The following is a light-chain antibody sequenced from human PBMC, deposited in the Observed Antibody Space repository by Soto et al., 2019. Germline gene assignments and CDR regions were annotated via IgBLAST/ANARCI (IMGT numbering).Light chain of an antibody. J-gene: IGKJ1*01. CDR2: DAS. Sequence: EIVLTQSPATLSLSPGERATLSCRASQGVSMSLAWYQQKPGQAPRLLIYDASNRATGIPARFSGSGSGTDFTLTISSLEPEDSAVYYCQQRSNWPFGPGTKVDIK. CDR1: QGVSMS. V-gene: IGKV3-11*01. CDR3: QQRSNWP.